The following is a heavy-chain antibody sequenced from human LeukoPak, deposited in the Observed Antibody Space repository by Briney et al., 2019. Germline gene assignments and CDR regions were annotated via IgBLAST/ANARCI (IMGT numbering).Heavy chain of an antibody. CDR3: ERSLRGFGELSRFWFDP. Sequence: SETLSLTCTVSGGSLSSYYWSWIRQPPGKGREWIGYIYYSGSTNYNPSLKSRVTIAVDTSKNQFSLKLSSVTAADTAVYYCERSLRGFGELSRFWFDPWGQGTLVSVSS. V-gene: IGHV4-59*01. CDR1: GGSLSSYY. D-gene: IGHD3-10*01. J-gene: IGHJ5*02. CDR2: IYYSGST.